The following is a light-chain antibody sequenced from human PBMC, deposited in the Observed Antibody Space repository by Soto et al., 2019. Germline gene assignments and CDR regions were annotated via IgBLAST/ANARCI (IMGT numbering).Light chain of an antibody. V-gene: IGKV1-8*01. J-gene: IGKJ1*01. Sequence: ASRMTQSPSSFSASTGEIVTITCRASQGISSYLAWYQQKPGKSPKLLIYAASTLQSGVPSRFSGSGSGTDLTLTISALQSDDLSTYCYQQYYSDPWTFVQRTKGEIK. CDR1: QGISSY. CDR2: AAS. CDR3: QQYYSDPWT.